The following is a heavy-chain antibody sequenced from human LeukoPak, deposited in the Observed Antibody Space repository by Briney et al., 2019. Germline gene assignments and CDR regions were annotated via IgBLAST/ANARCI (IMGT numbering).Heavy chain of an antibody. J-gene: IGHJ4*02. V-gene: IGHV1-46*01. CDR3: ARDYLKVVVAPTTPSAGHMDF. Sequence: ASVKVSCKASGYTFTSYYMHWVRQAPGQGLEWMGIINPSGGSTSYAQKFQGRVTMTRDTSTSTVYMELSSLRSEDTAVYYCARDYLKVVVAPTTPSAGHMDFWGQGTLVTVSS. D-gene: IGHD2-15*01. CDR1: GYTFTSYY. CDR2: INPSGGST.